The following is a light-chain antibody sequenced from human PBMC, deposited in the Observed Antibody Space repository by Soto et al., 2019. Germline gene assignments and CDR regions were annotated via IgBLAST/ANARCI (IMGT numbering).Light chain of an antibody. J-gene: IGKJ5*01. CDR2: GAS. CDR1: QRINNK. CDR3: QQYNDWPLL. V-gene: IGKV3-15*01. Sequence: EIVMTQSPATLSVSPGERVTLSGRVSQRINNKLAWYQQKPGQAPRLLIYGASTRATGIPARFSGSASGTEFTLTISSLQSEDFAVYTCQQYNDWPLLFGQGTRLEIK.